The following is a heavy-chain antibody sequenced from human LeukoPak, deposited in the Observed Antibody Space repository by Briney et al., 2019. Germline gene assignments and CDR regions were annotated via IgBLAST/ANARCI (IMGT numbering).Heavy chain of an antibody. CDR1: GFTFSSYW. CDR3: ARDQSSVAGTTYNWFDP. CDR2: INWNGGST. Sequence: GGSLRLSCAASGFTFSSYWMSWVRQAPGKGLEWVSGINWNGGSTGYADSVKGRFTISRDNAKHSLYLQMNSLRAEDTAVYYCARDQSSVAGTTYNWFDPWGQGTLVTVSS. D-gene: IGHD6-19*01. V-gene: IGHV3-20*04. J-gene: IGHJ5*02.